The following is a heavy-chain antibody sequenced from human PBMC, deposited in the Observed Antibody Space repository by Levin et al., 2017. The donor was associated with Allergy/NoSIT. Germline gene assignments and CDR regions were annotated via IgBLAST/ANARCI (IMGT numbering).Heavy chain of an antibody. D-gene: IGHD5-18*01. CDR3: ASSPHGFSYDFDN. Sequence: SETLSLTCAVYGGSFSGYYWSWIRQPPGKGLEWIGEIDDSGSTNYNPSLKSRVTISVDTSKNHFSLRLSSVTAADTAVYYCASSPHGFSYDFDNWRQGTLVTVSS. CDR2: IDDSGST. V-gene: IGHV4-34*01. CDR1: GGSFSGYY. J-gene: IGHJ4*02.